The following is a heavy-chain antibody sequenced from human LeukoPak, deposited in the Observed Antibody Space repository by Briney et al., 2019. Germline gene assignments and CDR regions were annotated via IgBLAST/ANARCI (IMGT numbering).Heavy chain of an antibody. Sequence: ASVKVSCKASGGTFSSYAISWVRQAPGQGLERMGGIIPIFGTANYAQKFQGRVTITADESTSTAYMELSSLRSEDTAVYYCARLGSGYSYGLFDYWGQGTLVTVSS. CDR3: ARLGSGYSYGLFDY. CDR2: IIPIFGTA. D-gene: IGHD5-18*01. V-gene: IGHV1-69*13. CDR1: GGTFSSYA. J-gene: IGHJ4*02.